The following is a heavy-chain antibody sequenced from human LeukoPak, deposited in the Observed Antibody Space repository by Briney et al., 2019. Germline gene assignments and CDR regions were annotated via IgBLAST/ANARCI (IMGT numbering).Heavy chain of an antibody. V-gene: IGHV3-23*01. CDR1: GFTFSSYA. J-gene: IGHJ4*02. CDR3: ASNQWLGRY. D-gene: IGHD6-19*01. CDR2: ISGSGDGT. Sequence: PGGSLRLSCAASGFTFSSYAMTWVRQAPGKGLEWVSAISGSGDGTFNADSVKGRFTISRDNSRDTLYLQMNSLRAEDTALYYCASNQWLGRYWGQGTMVTVSS.